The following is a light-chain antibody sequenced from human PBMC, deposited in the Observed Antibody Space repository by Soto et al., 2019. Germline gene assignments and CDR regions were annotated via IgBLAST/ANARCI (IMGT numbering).Light chain of an antibody. V-gene: IGLV2-8*01. J-gene: IGLJ1*01. Sequence: QPVLTQPPSASGSPGQSVTISCTGTNSDVGGYNYVSWYQQYPGKAPRLIIYEVSERPSGVPDRFPGSKSGNTASLTVSGLQTADEADYYCSSYAGSNWYVFGTGTKLTVL. CDR2: EVS. CDR1: NSDVGGYNY. CDR3: SSYAGSNWYV.